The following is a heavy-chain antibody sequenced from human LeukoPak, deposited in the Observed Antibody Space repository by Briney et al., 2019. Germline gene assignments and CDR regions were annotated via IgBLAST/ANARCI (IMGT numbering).Heavy chain of an antibody. CDR1: GFTFSSYA. V-gene: IGHV3-23*01. D-gene: IGHD4-11*01. Sequence: GGSLGLSCAASGFTFSSYAMSWVRQAPGKGLEWVSAISGSGGSTYYADSVKGRFTISRDNSKNTLYLQMNSLRAEDTAVYYCAKDLGWLQYHEYYFDYWGQGTLVTVSS. CDR3: AKDLGWLQYHEYYFDY. CDR2: ISGSGGST. J-gene: IGHJ4*02.